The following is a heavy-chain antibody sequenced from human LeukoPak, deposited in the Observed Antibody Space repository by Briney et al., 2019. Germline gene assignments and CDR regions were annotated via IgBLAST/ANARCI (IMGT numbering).Heavy chain of an antibody. J-gene: IGHJ4*02. CDR1: GGSISSGSYY. CDR3: AREQWLASFDY. Sequence: SETLSLTCTVSGGSISSGSYYWSWIRQPAGKGLEWIGRIYTSGSTNYNPSLKSRVTISVDTSKNQFSLKLSSVTAADTAVYYCAREQWLASFDYWGQGTLVTVSS. CDR2: IYTSGST. V-gene: IGHV4-61*02. D-gene: IGHD6-19*01.